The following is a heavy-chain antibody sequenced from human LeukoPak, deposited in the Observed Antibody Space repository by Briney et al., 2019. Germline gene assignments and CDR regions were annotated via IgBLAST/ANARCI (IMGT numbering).Heavy chain of an antibody. V-gene: IGHV1-2*02. CDR3: ASYPRYSSSPPFDY. D-gene: IGHD6-19*01. J-gene: IGHJ4*02. CDR2: INPNTGGR. Sequence: GASVKVSCKASGYTFTGYYMHWGGQAPGQGGEGMGWINPNTGGRNYAQKCQGRVTMTRDTTISTAYMELSRLTSDDTAVYFCASYPRYSSSPPFDYWGQGTLVTVSS. CDR1: GYTFTGYY.